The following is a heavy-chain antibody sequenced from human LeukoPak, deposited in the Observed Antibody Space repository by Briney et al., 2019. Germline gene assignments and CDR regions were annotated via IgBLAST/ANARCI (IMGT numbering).Heavy chain of an antibody. CDR3: AMPIRSYGYQLGGDAFDI. J-gene: IGHJ3*02. CDR1: GYTFTGYY. V-gene: IGHV1-2*02. CDR2: INPNSGGT. Sequence: ASVKVSCKASGYTFTGYYMHWVRQAPGQGLEWMGWINPNSGGTNYAQKFQGRVTMTRDTSISTAYMELSRLRSDDTAVYYCAMPIRSYGYQLGGDAFDIWGQGTMVTVSS. D-gene: IGHD2-2*01.